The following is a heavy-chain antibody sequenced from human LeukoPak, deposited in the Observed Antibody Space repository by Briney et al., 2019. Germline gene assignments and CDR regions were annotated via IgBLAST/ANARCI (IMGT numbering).Heavy chain of an antibody. CDR1: GGSISSGGYY. V-gene: IGHV4-31*03. J-gene: IGHJ6*02. CDR2: IYYSGST. Sequence: SQTLSLTCTVSGGSISSGGYYWSWIRQHPGKGLEWIGYIYYSGSTYYNPSLKSRVTISVDTSKNQFSLKPSSVTAADTAVYYCAREPPYDFWSGYSYGMDVWGQGTTATVSS. D-gene: IGHD3-3*01. CDR3: AREPPYDFWSGYSYGMDV.